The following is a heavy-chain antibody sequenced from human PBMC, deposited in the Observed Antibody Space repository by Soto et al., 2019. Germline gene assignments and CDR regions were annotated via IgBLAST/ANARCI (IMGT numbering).Heavy chain of an antibody. J-gene: IGHJ4*02. CDR3: ARGLPDGSGQYCDY. CDR1: GFTFSSYS. V-gene: IGHV3-21*01. D-gene: IGHD3-10*01. CDR2: ISSSSSYI. Sequence: EVQLVESGGGLVKPGGSLRLSCAASGFTFSSYSMNWVRQAPGQGLGWVSSISSSSSYIYYGDSVKGRFTISRDNAKNSLYLQMNILRAEDTAVYYCARGLPDGSGQYCDYWGQGTLVTVSS.